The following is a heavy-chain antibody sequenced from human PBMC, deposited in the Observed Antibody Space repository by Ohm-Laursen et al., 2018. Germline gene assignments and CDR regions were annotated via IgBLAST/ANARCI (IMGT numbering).Heavy chain of an antibody. CDR2: DSGSGDST. V-gene: IGHV3-23*01. D-gene: IGHD1-26*01. CDR3: AKESSGSDYGMDV. J-gene: IGHJ6*02. CDR1: GFTFSSYG. Sequence: SLRLSCAASGFTFSSYGMSWVRQAPGKGLEWVSADSGSGDSTQHADSVKGRFTISRDNSKNTLYLQMNSLRAEDTAVYYCAKESSGSDYGMDVWGQGTTVTVSS.